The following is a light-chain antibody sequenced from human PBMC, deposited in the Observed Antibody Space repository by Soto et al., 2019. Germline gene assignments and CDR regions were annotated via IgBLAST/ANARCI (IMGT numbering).Light chain of an antibody. CDR3: QQRSNWPPVT. J-gene: IGKJ4*01. V-gene: IGKV3-15*01. Sequence: EIVMTQSPATLSVSPGERATLSCRASQSVSRNLAWYQQKPGQPPRLLIYDASTRATGVPARFGGSGSGTEFTLTISGLQSEDFAVYYCQQRSNWPPVTFGGGTKVDIK. CDR2: DAS. CDR1: QSVSRN.